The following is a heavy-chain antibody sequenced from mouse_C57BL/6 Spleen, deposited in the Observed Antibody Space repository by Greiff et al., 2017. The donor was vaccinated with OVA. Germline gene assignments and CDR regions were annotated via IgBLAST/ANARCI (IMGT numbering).Heavy chain of an antibody. V-gene: IGHV1-54*01. Sequence: QVQLQQSGAELVRPGTSVKVSCKASGYAFTNYLIEWVKQRPGQGLEWIGVINPGSGGTNYNEKFKGKATLTADKSSSTAYMQLSSLTSEDSAVYFCKYCDGYAMDYWGQGTSVTVSS. CDR3: KYCDGYAMDY. CDR1: GYAFTNYL. CDR2: INPGSGGT. D-gene: IGHD2-3*01. J-gene: IGHJ4*01.